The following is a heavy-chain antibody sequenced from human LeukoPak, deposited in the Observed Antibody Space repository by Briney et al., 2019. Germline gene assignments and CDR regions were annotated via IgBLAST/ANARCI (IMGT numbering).Heavy chain of an antibody. J-gene: IGHJ4*02. CDR3: AKDRSYSGFSGRGAYFDY. D-gene: IGHD3-10*01. CDR2: ITGGGST. CDR1: GFTFSSYA. V-gene: IGHV3-23*01. Sequence: GGSLRLSCAASGFTFSSYAMSWVRQAPGKGLEWVSAITGGGSTYYADSVKGRFTTSRDNSKNTLYLQMNSLRAEDTAVYYCAKDRSYSGFSGRGAYFDYWGQGTLVTVSS.